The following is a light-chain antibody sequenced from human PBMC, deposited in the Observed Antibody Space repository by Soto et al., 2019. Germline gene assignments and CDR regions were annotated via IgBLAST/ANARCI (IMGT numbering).Light chain of an antibody. CDR1: QSVTSNY. V-gene: IGKV3-20*01. CDR2: GAS. CDR3: QQYGSSPLT. Sequence: EIVLTQSPGTLSLSPGERATLSCRASQSVTSNYLAWYQQQKPGQAPRLLIYGASSRATGIPDRFSGSGSGTDFTLTISRLEPEDFAVYYGQQYGSSPLTFGGGTKVEIK. J-gene: IGKJ4*01.